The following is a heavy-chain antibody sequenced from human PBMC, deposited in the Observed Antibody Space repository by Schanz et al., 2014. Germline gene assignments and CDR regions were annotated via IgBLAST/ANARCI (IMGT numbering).Heavy chain of an antibody. CDR2: IYTDGST. Sequence: EVQLVESGGGLVQPGGSLRLSCAASGFTVSKNYMSWVRQAPGKGLEWVSIIYTDGSTYYADSVRDRFTISRDNAKNSLYLQMNSLTAEDTAVYYCASPPISVAGRWADYWGQGILVAVSS. J-gene: IGHJ4*02. D-gene: IGHD6-19*01. CDR1: GFTVSKNY. CDR3: ASPPISVAGRWADY. V-gene: IGHV3-66*01.